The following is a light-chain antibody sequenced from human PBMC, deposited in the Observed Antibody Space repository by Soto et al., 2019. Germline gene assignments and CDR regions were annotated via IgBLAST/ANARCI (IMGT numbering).Light chain of an antibody. Sequence: IVLTQSPGTLSLSPLEGGTLYFMASQSVSSSYLTWYQQKPGQAPRLLIYGASNRATGIPDRFSGSGSGTDFTLTISRLETEDFAVYYCQQYGSSGTFGQGTKVDIK. V-gene: IGKV3-20*01. CDR2: GAS. CDR3: QQYGSSGT. CDR1: QSVSSSY. J-gene: IGKJ1*01.